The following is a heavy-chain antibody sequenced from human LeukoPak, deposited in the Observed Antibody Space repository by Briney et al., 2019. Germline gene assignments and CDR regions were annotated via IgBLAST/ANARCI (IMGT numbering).Heavy chain of an antibody. CDR1: GFTFDDNA. V-gene: IGHV3-9*01. Sequence: GGSLRLSCAASGFTFDDNAMHWVRKAPGKGLEWVSGISWNSHSIGYADSVKGRFTISRDNAKNSLYLQMNSLRTDDTALYYCVKDWGSSGKGNFQHWGQGTLVTVSS. CDR2: ISWNSHSI. D-gene: IGHD6-19*01. J-gene: IGHJ1*01. CDR3: VKDWGSSGKGNFQH.